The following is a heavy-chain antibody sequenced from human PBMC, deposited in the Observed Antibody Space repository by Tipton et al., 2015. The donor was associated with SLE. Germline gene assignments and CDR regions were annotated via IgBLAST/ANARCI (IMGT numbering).Heavy chain of an antibody. CDR2: IYTSGST. V-gene: IGHV4-61*02. CDR1: GGSISSGSYY. J-gene: IGHJ4*02. D-gene: IGHD6-13*01. Sequence: LSLTCTVSGGSISSGSYYWSWIRQPAGKGLEWIGRIYTSGSTNYNPSLKGRATISVDTSKNQFSLKLSSVTAADTAVYYCARDIAAAGTNYFDYWGQGTLVAVSS. CDR3: ARDIAAAGTNYFDY.